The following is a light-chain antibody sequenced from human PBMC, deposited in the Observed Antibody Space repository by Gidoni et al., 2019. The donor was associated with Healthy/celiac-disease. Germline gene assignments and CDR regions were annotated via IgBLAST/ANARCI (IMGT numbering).Light chain of an antibody. CDR3: CSYAGSSTLDVV. V-gene: IGLV2-23*02. Sequence: QSALTQSASVSGSSGQSITISCTGTSSDVGSYNLVSCYQQHPGKAPKVMIYEVSKRPSGVSNRFSGSKSGNTASLTISGLQAEDEADYYCCSYAGSSTLDVVFGGGTKLTVL. CDR1: SSDVGSYNL. CDR2: EVS. J-gene: IGLJ2*01.